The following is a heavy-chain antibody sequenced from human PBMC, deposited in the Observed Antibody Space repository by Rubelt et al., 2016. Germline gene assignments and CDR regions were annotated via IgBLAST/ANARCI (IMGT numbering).Heavy chain of an antibody. CDR3: ARDRGGAVAGIASDIIDY. D-gene: IGHD6-19*01. CDR2: ISAYNGNT. V-gene: IGHV1-18*01. Sequence: GISWVRQAPGQGLEWMGWISAYNGNTNYAQKLQGRVTMTTDTSTSTAYMELRSLRSDDTAVYYCARDRGGAVAGIASDIIDYWGQGTLVTVSS. J-gene: IGHJ4*02. CDR1: G.